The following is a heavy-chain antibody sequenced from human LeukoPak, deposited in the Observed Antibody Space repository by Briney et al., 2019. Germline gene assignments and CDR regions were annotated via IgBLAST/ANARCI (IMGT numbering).Heavy chain of an antibody. D-gene: IGHD4-17*01. CDR3: ARSLRATVLVVWNFDL. Sequence: PSETLSLTCTVSGGSISSSSYYWGWISQPPGKGLEWIGIIYYSGSTYYNPSLKSRVTISADTSKNQFSLKLTSVTAADTAVHYCARSLRATVLVVWNFDLWGRGTLVTVSS. CDR2: IYYSGST. V-gene: IGHV4-39*07. J-gene: IGHJ2*01. CDR1: GGSISSSSYY.